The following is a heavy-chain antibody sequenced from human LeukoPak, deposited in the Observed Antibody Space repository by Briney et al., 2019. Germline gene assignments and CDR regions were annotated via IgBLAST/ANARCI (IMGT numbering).Heavy chain of an antibody. CDR2: ISYDGSNK. J-gene: IGHJ4*02. Sequence: PGGSLRLSCAASGFTFSSYGMRWVRQAPGKGLEWVAVISYDGSNKYYADSVKGRFTISRDNSKNTLYLQMNSLRAEDTAVYYCAKALQWLELDYWGQGTLVTVSS. V-gene: IGHV3-30*18. CDR3: AKALQWLELDY. CDR1: GFTFSSYG. D-gene: IGHD6-19*01.